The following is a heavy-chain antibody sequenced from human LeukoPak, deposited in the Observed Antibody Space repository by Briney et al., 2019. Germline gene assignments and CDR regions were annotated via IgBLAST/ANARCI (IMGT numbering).Heavy chain of an antibody. Sequence: TAGGSLRLSCAASGFTFSNAWMSWVRQAPGKGLEWVSRIKSKTDGGTTDYAAPVKGRFTISRDDSKNTLYLQMNSLKTEDTAVYYCTLDTGWYGLDYWGQGTLVTVSS. J-gene: IGHJ4*02. CDR3: TLDTGWYGLDY. D-gene: IGHD6-19*01. CDR2: IKSKTDGGTT. V-gene: IGHV3-15*01. CDR1: GFTFSNAW.